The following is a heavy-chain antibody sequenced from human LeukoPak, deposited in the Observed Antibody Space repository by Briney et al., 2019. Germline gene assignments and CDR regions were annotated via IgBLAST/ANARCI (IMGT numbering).Heavy chain of an antibody. Sequence: ASVKVSCKASGYTFTSYGISWVRRAPGQGLEWMGWISAYNGNTNYAQKLQGRVTMTTDTSTSTAYMELRSLRSDDTAVYYCAGPTVTGNYYGMDVWGQGTTVTVSS. V-gene: IGHV1-18*01. D-gene: IGHD4-17*01. CDR3: AGPTVTGNYYGMDV. CDR1: GYTFTSYG. CDR2: ISAYNGNT. J-gene: IGHJ6*02.